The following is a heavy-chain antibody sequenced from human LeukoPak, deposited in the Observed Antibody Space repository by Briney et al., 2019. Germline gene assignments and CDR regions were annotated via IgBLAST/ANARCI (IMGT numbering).Heavy chain of an antibody. CDR1: GFTFSSYA. CDR2: ISGSGIST. Sequence: PGGSLRLSCAASGFTFSSYAMSWVRQAPGKGLEWVSGISGSGISTYYADSVKGRFTISRDNSKNTLYLQMNSLRAEDTAVYYCARGYSGNWGYYYYYMDVWGKGTTVTVSS. J-gene: IGHJ6*03. CDR3: ARGYSGNWGYYYYYMDV. D-gene: IGHD1-26*01. V-gene: IGHV3-23*01.